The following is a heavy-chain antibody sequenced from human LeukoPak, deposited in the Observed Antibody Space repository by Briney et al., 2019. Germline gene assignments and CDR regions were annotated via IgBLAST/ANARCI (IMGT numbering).Heavy chain of an antibody. J-gene: IGHJ4*02. CDR2: MYPGDSDA. CDR3: ARRGENGYNYPY. V-gene: IGHV5-51*01. Sequence: ESLKISCKGFGYSFTNYWIGWVRQMPGKGLEWMGFMYPGDSDARYSPSFQGLVTISVDNSINTAYLQWSSLKASDTAMCYCARRGENGYNYPYWGQGTLVTVSS. CDR1: GYSFTNYW. D-gene: IGHD5-24*01.